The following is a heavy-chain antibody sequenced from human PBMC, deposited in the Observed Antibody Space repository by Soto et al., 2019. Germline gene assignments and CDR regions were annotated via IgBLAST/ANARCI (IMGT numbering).Heavy chain of an antibody. CDR2: IYYSGST. CDR3: ARQPPGGWFDP. Sequence: PSETLSLTCNASGDSITSSGSAWRWIRQPPGKGLEWIGYIYYSGSTNYNPSLKSRVTISVDTSKNQFSLKLSSVTAADTAVYYCARQPPGGWFDPWGQGTLVTVSS. J-gene: IGHJ5*02. V-gene: IGHV4-61*05. D-gene: IGHD3-10*01. CDR1: GDSITSSGSA.